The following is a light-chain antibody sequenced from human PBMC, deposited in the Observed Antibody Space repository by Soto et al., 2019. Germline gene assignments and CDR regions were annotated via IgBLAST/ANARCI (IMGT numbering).Light chain of an antibody. J-gene: IGKJ1*01. CDR2: AAY. Sequence: DIQMTQSPSSLSASVGARVTITCRASQSISTYLNWYQQKPGTAPKLLIYAAYSLQSGVPSRFSGRGSGTDFTLTISSLQPEDFATYSCQQSYSSPRTFGQGTKVEIK. CDR3: QQSYSSPRT. V-gene: IGKV1-39*01. CDR1: QSISTY.